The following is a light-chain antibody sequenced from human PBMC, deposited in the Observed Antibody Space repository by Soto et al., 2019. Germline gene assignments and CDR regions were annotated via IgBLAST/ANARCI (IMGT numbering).Light chain of an antibody. Sequence: DIQMTQSPSTLSASVVDRVTITCRASQSISSWLAWYQQKPGKASKLLIYKASSLESGVPSRFSGSGSGTEFSLTISSLQTDDFATYYCQQYNSYSTFGQGTRLEIK. CDR1: QSISSW. J-gene: IGKJ5*01. CDR3: QQYNSYST. V-gene: IGKV1-5*03. CDR2: KAS.